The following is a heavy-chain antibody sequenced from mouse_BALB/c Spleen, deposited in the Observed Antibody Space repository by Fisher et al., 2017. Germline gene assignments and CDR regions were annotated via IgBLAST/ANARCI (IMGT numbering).Heavy chain of an antibody. J-gene: IGHJ4*01. CDR3: GRDRYDCGLAMDY. Sequence: KFKGKATLTVDKSSSTAHMELLSLTSEDSAVYYCGRDRYDCGLAMDYWGQGTSVTVSS. D-gene: IGHD2-14*01. V-gene: IGHV1-20*01.